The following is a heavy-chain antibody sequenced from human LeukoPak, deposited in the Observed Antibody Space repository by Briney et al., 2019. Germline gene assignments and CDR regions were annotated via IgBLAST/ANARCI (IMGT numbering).Heavy chain of an antibody. V-gene: IGHV4-59*01. CDR1: GGSISSYY. D-gene: IGHD3-3*01. CDR3: ARVRDFWSGYYGDDAFDI. CDR2: IHYSGST. J-gene: IGHJ3*02. Sequence: PSETLSLTCTVSGGSISSYYWSWIRQPPGKGLEWIGHIHYSGSTNYNPSLKSRVTISVDTSKNQFSLKLSSVTAADTAVYYCARVRDFWSGYYGDDAFDIWGQGTMVTVSP.